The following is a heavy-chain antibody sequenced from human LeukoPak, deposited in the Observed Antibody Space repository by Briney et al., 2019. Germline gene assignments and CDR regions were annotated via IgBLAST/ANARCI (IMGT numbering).Heavy chain of an antibody. J-gene: IGHJ4*02. Sequence: ASVKVSCKASGYTFTSYDINWVRQATGQGLEWMGWMNPNSGNTGYAQKFQGRVTMTRNTSISTAYMELSSLRSGDTAVYYCARGDTAMVVIDYWGQGTLVTVSS. CDR3: ARGDTAMVVIDY. CDR2: MNPNSGNT. D-gene: IGHD5-18*01. CDR1: GYTFTSYD. V-gene: IGHV1-8*01.